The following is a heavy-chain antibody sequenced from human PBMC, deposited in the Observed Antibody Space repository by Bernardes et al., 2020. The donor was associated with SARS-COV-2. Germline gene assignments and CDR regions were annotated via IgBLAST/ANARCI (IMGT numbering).Heavy chain of an antibody. CDR1: GFTFSSYS. J-gene: IGHJ4*02. Sequence: GGALRPSCAASGFTFSSYSMNWVRQGPGKGVEGVSSISSSSSYIYYADSVKGRFTISRDNAKNSLYLQMNSLRAEDTAVYYCARGEWKYYFDYWGQGTLVTVSS. V-gene: IGHV3-21*01. CDR2: ISSSSSYI. D-gene: IGHD1-1*01. CDR3: ARGEWKYYFDY.